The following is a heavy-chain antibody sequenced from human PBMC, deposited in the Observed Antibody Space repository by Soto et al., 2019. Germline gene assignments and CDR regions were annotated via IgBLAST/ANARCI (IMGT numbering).Heavy chain of an antibody. CDR2: IYSSGPT. D-gene: IGHD1-26*01. J-gene: IGHJ4*02. V-gene: IGHV3-53*01. CDR1: GFTVSSYY. Sequence: GGSLRLSCAASGFTVSSYYMNWVRLVPEKGLEWVSVIYSSGPTFYADSVRGRFAISRDNSKNTLYLQMNSLRVEDTAVYYCARAFGGSYDYWGQGTLVTVSS. CDR3: ARAFGGSYDY.